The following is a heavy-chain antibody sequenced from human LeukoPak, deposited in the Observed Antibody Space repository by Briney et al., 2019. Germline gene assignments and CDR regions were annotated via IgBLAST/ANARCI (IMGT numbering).Heavy chain of an antibody. CDR2: ISYDGSNK. CDR3: AKDFGRLWAIDY. Sequence: GGSLRLSCAASGFTFSSYAMHWVRQAPGKGLEWVAVISYDGSNKYYADSVKGRFTISRDNSKNTLYLQMNSLRAEDTAVYYCAKDFGRLWAIDYWGQGTLVTVSS. CDR1: GFTFSSYA. V-gene: IGHV3-30-3*01. J-gene: IGHJ4*02. D-gene: IGHD1-26*01.